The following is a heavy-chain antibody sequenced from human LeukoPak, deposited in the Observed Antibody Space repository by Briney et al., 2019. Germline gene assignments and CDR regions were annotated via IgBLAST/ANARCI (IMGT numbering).Heavy chain of an antibody. CDR1: GYTFTSYD. V-gene: IGHV1-8*01. J-gene: IGHJ5*02. CDR2: MNPNSGNT. Sequence: ASVKVSCKASGYTFTSYDINWVRQATGPGLEWMGWMNPNSGNTGYAQKFQGRVTMTRNTSISTAYMELSSLRSEDTAVYYCARYSSGWYTNWFDPWGQGTLVTVSS. D-gene: IGHD6-19*01. CDR3: ARYSSGWYTNWFDP.